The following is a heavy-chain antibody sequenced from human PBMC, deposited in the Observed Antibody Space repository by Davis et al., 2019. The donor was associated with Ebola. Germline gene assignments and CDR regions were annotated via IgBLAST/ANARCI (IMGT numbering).Heavy chain of an antibody. Sequence: SVKVSCKAVGDTLTSYAMTWVRQAPGQGLEWMGGIIPVFRTANYAQKFQGRVTITADESTRTAYMELNGLRSEDTAVYYCAHIGPQRYCSGGGCHGYLDYWGQGTLVTVSS. V-gene: IGHV1-69*13. D-gene: IGHD2-15*01. CDR3: AHIGPQRYCSGGGCHGYLDY. CDR1: GDTLTSYA. CDR2: IIPVFRTA. J-gene: IGHJ4*02.